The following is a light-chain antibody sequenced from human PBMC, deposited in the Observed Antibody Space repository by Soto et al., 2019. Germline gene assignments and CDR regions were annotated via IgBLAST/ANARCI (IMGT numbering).Light chain of an antibody. CDR1: SGHSSYA. Sequence: QSVLTQSPSASASLGASVKLTCTLSSGHSSYAIAWHQQQPEKGPRYLMRLNSDGSHSKGDGIPDRFSGSSSGAERYLTISSLQSEDEADYYCQTWDSGSRVFGGGTQLTVL. CDR2: LNSDGSH. V-gene: IGLV4-69*01. J-gene: IGLJ3*02. CDR3: QTWDSGSRV.